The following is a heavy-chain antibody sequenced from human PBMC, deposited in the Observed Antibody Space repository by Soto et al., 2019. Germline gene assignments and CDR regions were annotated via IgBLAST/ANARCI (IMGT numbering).Heavy chain of an antibody. J-gene: IGHJ6*02. D-gene: IGHD3-10*01. Sequence: SSETLSLTCAVYGGSFSGYYWGWVRQPPGKGLEWIGEISHSGSSKYHPSFKSRVTISVDTSNNQFSLRVNSVTPADTAVYYCARGEITLLGGMDVWGQGTTVTGSS. CDR3: ARGEITLLGGMDV. V-gene: IGHV4-34*01. CDR1: GGSFSGYY. CDR2: ISHSGSS.